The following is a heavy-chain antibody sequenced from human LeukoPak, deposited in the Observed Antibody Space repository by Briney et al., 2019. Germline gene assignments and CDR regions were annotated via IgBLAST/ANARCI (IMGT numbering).Heavy chain of an antibody. CDR1: GYSFTSYW. J-gene: IGHJ6*03. D-gene: IGHD5-24*01. Sequence: GESLKISCKGSGYSFTSYWIGWARQMPGKGLEWMGIIYPGDSDTRYSPSFQGQVTISADKSISTAYLQWSSLKASGTAMYYCARQTRVEMATIDSTDYYYYMDVWGKGTTVTVSS. CDR2: IYPGDSDT. CDR3: ARQTRVEMATIDSTDYYYYMDV. V-gene: IGHV5-51*01.